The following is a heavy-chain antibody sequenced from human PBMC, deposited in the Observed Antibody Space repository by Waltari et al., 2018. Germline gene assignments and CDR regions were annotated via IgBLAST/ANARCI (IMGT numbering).Heavy chain of an antibody. V-gene: IGHV4-4*02. CDR2: VHKSGRS. CDR3: ASDRGRGLYLDS. J-gene: IGHJ4*02. CDR1: CVYISHNFF. Sequence: QVQLQESGPGVVKLSGTLSLTCPVLCVYISHNFFWSWVRQPPGKGLEWFGQVHKSGRSNYNPSLESRVTVSMDTSKNQFSLRVTSVTAADTAIYYCASDRGRGLYLDSWGQGTLVTVSP. D-gene: IGHD2-15*01.